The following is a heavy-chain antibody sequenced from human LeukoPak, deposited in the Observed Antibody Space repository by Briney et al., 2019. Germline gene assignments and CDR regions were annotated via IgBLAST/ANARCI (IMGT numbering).Heavy chain of an antibody. V-gene: IGHV4-39*01. CDR2: VHHTGST. CDR3: ATLGLLRGAGFNLATHFDY. D-gene: IGHD1-26*01. CDR1: GVSISNNYFY. Sequence: PSETLSLTCTVSGVSISNNYFYWAWIRQPPGKGLELIGYVHHTGSTFHNSSLKSQVTISADTSQNQFSLSLTSVTAADTAVYYCATLGLLRGAGFNLATHFDYWGQGTLVAVSS. J-gene: IGHJ4*02.